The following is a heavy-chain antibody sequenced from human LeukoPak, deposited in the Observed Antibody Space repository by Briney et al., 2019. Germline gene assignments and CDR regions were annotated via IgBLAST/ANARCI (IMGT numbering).Heavy chain of an antibody. CDR1: GHTFTGYY. CDR2: INPNSGGT. J-gene: IGHJ4*02. V-gene: IGHV1-2*06. Sequence: ASVKVSCKASGHTFTGYYMHWVRQAPGQGLERMGRINPNSGGTNYAQKFQGRVAMTRDTSISTAYMELSRLRSDDTAVYYCARVGYDYVWGSYLNFDYWGQGTLVTVSS. D-gene: IGHD3-16*02. CDR3: ARVGYDYVWGSYLNFDY.